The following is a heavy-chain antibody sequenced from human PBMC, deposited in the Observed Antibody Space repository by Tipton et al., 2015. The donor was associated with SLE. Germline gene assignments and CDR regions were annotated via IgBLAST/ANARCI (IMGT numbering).Heavy chain of an antibody. CDR2: IYYSGST. CDR3: ARVVTVGAAHYYDIDV. Sequence: TLSLTCTVSGGSISSSNYYWGWIRQPPGKGLEWIGSIYYSGSTYYNPSLKSRVTMSVDTSKTQFSLKLGSLTAADTAVYYCARVVTVGAAHYYDIDVWGQGTRVTVSS. V-gene: IGHV4-39*07. J-gene: IGHJ6*02. D-gene: IGHD2-21*02. CDR1: GGSISSSNYY.